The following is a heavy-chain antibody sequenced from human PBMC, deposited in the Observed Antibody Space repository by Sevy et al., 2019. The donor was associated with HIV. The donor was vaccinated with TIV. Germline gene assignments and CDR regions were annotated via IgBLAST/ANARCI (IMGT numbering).Heavy chain of an antibody. D-gene: IGHD3-10*01. V-gene: IGHV1-24*01. CDR2: FNPEDGER. J-gene: IGHJ4*02. Sequence: ASVKVSCKASGHTLTDLSIAWVRQAPGKGLEWIGRFNPEDGERNYAQQLQGRVTMTKDTSTDTAYMELSSLRSDDTAVSYCAGTRGESSDSYGYFDYRGQGTLVTVSS. CDR3: AGTRGESSDSYGYFDY. CDR1: GHTLTDLS.